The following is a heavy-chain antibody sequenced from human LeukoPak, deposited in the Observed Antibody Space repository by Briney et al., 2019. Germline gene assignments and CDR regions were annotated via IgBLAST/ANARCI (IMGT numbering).Heavy chain of an antibody. J-gene: IGHJ4*02. CDR2: ISGRGDST. D-gene: IGHD2-8*01. CDR3: AKDIHTTNYYPFDY. V-gene: IGHV3-23*01. Sequence: QPGGSLRLSCAASGFTFSNYAMSWVRQAPGKGLEWVSSISGRGDSTYYADSVKGRFTISRDNSKNMLHLQLNSLRTEDTAVYYCAKDIHTTNYYPFDYWGQGTLVTVSS. CDR1: GFTFSNYA.